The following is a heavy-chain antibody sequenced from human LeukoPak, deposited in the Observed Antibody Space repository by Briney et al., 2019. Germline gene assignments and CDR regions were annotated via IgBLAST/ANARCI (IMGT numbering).Heavy chain of an antibody. J-gene: IGHJ4*02. CDR3: AKDPTAGWGYGGNRHYFDY. Sequence: GGSLRLSCAASGFTFSSYGMHWVRQAPGKGLEWVAVISYDGSNKYYADSVKGRFTISRDNSKNTLYLQMKSLRAEDTAVYYCAKDPTAGWGYGGNRHYFDYWGQGTLVTVSS. D-gene: IGHD4-23*01. CDR2: ISYDGSNK. V-gene: IGHV3-30*18. CDR1: GFTFSSYG.